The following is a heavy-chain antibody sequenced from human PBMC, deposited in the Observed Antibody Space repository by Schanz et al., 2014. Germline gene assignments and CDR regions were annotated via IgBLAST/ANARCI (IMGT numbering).Heavy chain of an antibody. V-gene: IGHV3-23*01. Sequence: EVQLLEPGGGLVRPGGSLRLSCLASGFAFSSYGMNWLRQAPGKGLEWVSVIGGDGTTTYYADSVKGRFTISRDNSKNTLYLQMNSLRAEDTAVYYCAKGRFGELSAFDIWGQGTMVTVSS. J-gene: IGHJ3*02. CDR1: GFAFSSYG. D-gene: IGHD3-10*01. CDR3: AKGRFGELSAFDI. CDR2: IGGDGTTT.